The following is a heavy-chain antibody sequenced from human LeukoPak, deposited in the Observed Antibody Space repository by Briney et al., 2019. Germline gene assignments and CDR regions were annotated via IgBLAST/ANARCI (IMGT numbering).Heavy chain of an antibody. J-gene: IGHJ4*02. CDR2: IYPTDSDT. D-gene: IGHD2-15*01. CDR1: GYRFTNYW. Sequence: GESLKISCRVSGYRFTNYWIGWVRQMPGKGLEWMAVIYPTDSDTRYSPSFQGQVTMSADKSVDTDYLQWSSLRASDSGIYDCARRSYIDGGGPSFDFWGQGTLVTVSS. V-gene: IGHV5-51*01. CDR3: ARRSYIDGGGPSFDF.